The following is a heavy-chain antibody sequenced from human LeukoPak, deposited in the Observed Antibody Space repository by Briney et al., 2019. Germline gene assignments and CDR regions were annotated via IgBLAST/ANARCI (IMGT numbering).Heavy chain of an antibody. J-gene: IGHJ4*02. CDR1: GFTFSSYA. CDR3: AKAKNPTGDPFDY. D-gene: IGHD7-27*01. CDR2: ISGSGGST. V-gene: IGHV3-23*01. Sequence: PGGSLRLSCAASGFTFSSYAMTWVRQAPGKGLEWVSTISGSGGSTYHADSVKGRFTISRDNSKNTLYLQMNSLRAEDTAVYYCAKAKNPTGDPFDYWGQGTLVTVSS.